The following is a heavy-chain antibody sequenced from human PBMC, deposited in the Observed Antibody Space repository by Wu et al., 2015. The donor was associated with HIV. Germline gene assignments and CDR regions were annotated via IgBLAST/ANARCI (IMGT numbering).Heavy chain of an antibody. CDR1: GYTFTSYD. CDR2: MNPRSGNT. Sequence: QVQLVQSGAEVRKPGASVKVSCKASGYTFTSYDINWVRQATGQGLEWMGWMNPRSGNTGYAQKFQGRVTMTRDTSISTANMELSSLRSEDTAVYYCARQRAYTSGWYIFDSWGQGTLVTVSS. D-gene: IGHD6-19*01. J-gene: IGHJ5*01. CDR3: ARQRAYTSGWYIFDS. V-gene: IGHV1-8*01.